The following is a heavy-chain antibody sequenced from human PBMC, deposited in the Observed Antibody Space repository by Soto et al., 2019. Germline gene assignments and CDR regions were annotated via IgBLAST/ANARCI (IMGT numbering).Heavy chain of an antibody. CDR3: ARDNAGFDY. J-gene: IGHJ4*02. D-gene: IGHD2-8*01. Sequence: GGSLRLSCAASGFTFSSYAMHWVRQAPGKGLEWVAVISYDGSNKYYADSVKGRFTISRDNSKNTLYLQMNSLRAEDTAVYYCARDNAGFDYWGQGTLVTVPQ. CDR2: ISYDGSNK. CDR1: GFTFSSYA. V-gene: IGHV3-30-3*01.